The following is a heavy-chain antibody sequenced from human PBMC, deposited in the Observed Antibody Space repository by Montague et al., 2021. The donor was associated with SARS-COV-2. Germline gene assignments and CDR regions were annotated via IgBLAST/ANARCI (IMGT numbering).Heavy chain of an antibody. J-gene: IGHJ3*02. CDR2: ISSSSSYI. CDR1: GFTFSSYS. D-gene: IGHD6-13*01. CDR3: ARPRWDAFDI. V-gene: IGHV3-21*01. Sequence: SLRLFCAASGFTFSSYSMNWVRQAPGKGLEWVSSISSSSSYIYYADSVKGRFTISRDNAKNSLYLQMNSLRAEDTAVYYCARPRWDAFDIWGQGTMVTVSS.